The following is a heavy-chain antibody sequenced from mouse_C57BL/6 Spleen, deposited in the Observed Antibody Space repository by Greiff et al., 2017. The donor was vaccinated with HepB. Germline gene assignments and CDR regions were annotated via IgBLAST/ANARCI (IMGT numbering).Heavy chain of an antibody. Sequence: EVKLVESGGGLVQPGGSLSLSCAASGFTFTDYYMSWVRQPPGKALEWLGFIRNKANGYTTEYSASVKGRFTIYRDNSQSILYLQMNALRAEDSATYYCARLDDYSGFAYWGQGTLVTVSA. V-gene: IGHV7-3*01. D-gene: IGHD2-13*01. CDR2: IRNKANGYTT. J-gene: IGHJ3*01. CDR1: GFTFTDYY. CDR3: ARLDDYSGFAY.